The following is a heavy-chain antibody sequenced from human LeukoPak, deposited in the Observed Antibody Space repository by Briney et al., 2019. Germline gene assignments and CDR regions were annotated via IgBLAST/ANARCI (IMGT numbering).Heavy chain of an antibody. CDR1: GFTFSSYA. V-gene: IGHV3-30*18. Sequence: GGSLRLSCAASGFTFSSYAMSWVRQAPGKGLEWVAVISYDGSNEYYADSVKGRFTISRDNSKNTLYLQMNSLRAEDTAVYYCAKGIGRPGDYWGQGTLVTVSS. J-gene: IGHJ4*02. CDR2: ISYDGSNE. CDR3: AKGIGRPGDY. D-gene: IGHD6-13*01.